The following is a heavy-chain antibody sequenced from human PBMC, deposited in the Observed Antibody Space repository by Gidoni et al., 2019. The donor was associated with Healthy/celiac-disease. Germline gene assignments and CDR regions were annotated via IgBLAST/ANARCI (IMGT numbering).Heavy chain of an antibody. V-gene: IGHV1-18*01. D-gene: IGHD3-10*01. CDR1: GYTFTSYG. J-gene: IGHJ5*02. Sequence: QVQLVEYGAEVKKPGAAVKVSCKASGYTFTSYGISWVRQAPGQGLEWMGWISAYNGNTNYAQKLQGRVPMTTDTSTSTAYMELSLLRSDDTSVYYCASDKEGTMVRGVIRPNTWFDPWGQGTLVTVSS. CDR2: ISAYNGNT. CDR3: ASDKEGTMVRGVIRPNTWFDP.